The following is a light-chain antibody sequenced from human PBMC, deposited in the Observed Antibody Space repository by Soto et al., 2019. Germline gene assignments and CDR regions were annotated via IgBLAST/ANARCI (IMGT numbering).Light chain of an antibody. CDR1: SSDVGGYNY. CDR3: CSYAGGNTFV. CDR2: DVS. V-gene: IGLV2-11*01. Sequence: QSALTQPRSVSGSPGQSVTISCTGTSSDVGGYNYVSWYQQHPGKAPKLMIYDVSKRPSGVPDRFSGSKSGNTASLTISGLQAEDEADYHCCSYAGGNTFVFGGGTKLTVL. J-gene: IGLJ3*02.